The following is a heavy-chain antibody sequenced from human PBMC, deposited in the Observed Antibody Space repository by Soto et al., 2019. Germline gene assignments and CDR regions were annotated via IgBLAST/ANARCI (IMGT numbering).Heavy chain of an antibody. V-gene: IGHV1-18*01. CDR3: AMVDVYVTPSPQDV. D-gene: IGHD3-16*01. CDR1: GYSFTRYG. CDR2: INTYNGNT. J-gene: IGHJ6*02. Sequence: QVQLVQSRAEVKNPGASVKVYCKASGYSFTRYGIAWARQAPGQGLEWMGWINTYNGNTNYAQNLQGRVTLTTDTSTSTAYMELTSLRSNDTAIYYCAMVDVYVTPSPQDVWGQGTTVIVSS.